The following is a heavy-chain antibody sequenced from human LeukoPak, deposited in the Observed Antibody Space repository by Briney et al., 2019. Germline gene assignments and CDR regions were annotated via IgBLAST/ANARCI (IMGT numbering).Heavy chain of an antibody. J-gene: IGHJ2*01. Sequence: PGGSLRLSCAASGFTFSIYSMNWVRQAPGKGLEWVSSISSGSSYIYYADSVKGRFTISRDNSKNTLYLQMNSLRAEDTAVYYCAKVPPPAVAGSYWYFDLWGRGTLVTVSS. D-gene: IGHD6-19*01. CDR1: GFTFSIYS. V-gene: IGHV3-21*04. CDR3: AKVPPPAVAGSYWYFDL. CDR2: ISSGSSYI.